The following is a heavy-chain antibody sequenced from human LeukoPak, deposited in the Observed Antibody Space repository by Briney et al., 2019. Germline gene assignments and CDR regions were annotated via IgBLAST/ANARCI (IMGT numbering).Heavy chain of an antibody. D-gene: IGHD3-10*02. J-gene: IGHJ6*04. CDR3: AELGITMIGGV. CDR1: GFPFSGYS. Sequence: GGSLRLSCAASGFPFSGYSLTWVRQAPGKGLEWVANIKQDGSEKYYVDSVKGRFTISRDNAKNSLYLQMNSLRAEDTAVYYCAELGITMIGGVWGKGTTVTISS. CDR2: IKQDGSEK. V-gene: IGHV3-7*01.